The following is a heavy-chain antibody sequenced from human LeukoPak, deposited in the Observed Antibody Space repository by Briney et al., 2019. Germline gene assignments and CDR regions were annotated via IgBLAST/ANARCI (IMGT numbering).Heavy chain of an antibody. CDR3: ATSFDYGDYTHFDY. CDR1: GFTFSSYS. V-gene: IGHV3-21*01. Sequence: GGSLRLSCAASGFTFSSYSMNWVRQAPGKGLEWVSSISSSSSYIYYADSVKGRFTISRDNAKNSLYLQMNSLRAEDTAVYYCATSFDYGDYTHFDYWGQGTLVTVSS. J-gene: IGHJ4*02. CDR2: ISSSSSYI. D-gene: IGHD4-17*01.